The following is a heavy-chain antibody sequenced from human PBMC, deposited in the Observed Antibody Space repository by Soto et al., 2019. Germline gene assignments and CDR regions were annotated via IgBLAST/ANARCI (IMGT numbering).Heavy chain of an antibody. CDR3: ARGHVDIVATIYDY. CDR2: IYYSGST. CDR1: GGSISSGDYY. D-gene: IGHD5-12*01. Sequence: ASETLSLTCTVSGGSISSGDYYWSWIRQPPGKGLEWIGYIYYSGSTYYNPSLKSRVTISVDTSKNQFSLKLSSVTAADTAVYYCARGHVDIVATIYDYWGQGTLVTVSS. J-gene: IGHJ4*02. V-gene: IGHV4-30-4*01.